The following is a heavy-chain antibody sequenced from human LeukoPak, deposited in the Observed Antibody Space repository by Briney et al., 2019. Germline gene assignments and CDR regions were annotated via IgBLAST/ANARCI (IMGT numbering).Heavy chain of an antibody. D-gene: IGHD6-19*01. CDR3: ARGRSSGWYSWFDP. CDR1: GYTFTSYD. J-gene: IGHJ5*02. Sequence: ASVKVSCKASGYTFTSYDINWVRQATGQGLEWMGWMNPNSGNTGYAQKFQGRVTMTRNTSTSTAYMELSSLRSEDTAVYYCARGRSSGWYSWFDPWGQGTLVTVSS. V-gene: IGHV1-8*01. CDR2: MNPNSGNT.